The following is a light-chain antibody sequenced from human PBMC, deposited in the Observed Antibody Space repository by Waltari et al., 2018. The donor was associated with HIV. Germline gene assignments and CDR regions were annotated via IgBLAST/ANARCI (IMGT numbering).Light chain of an antibody. V-gene: IGKV1-39*01. CDR3: HQSYSTPWT. CDR2: AAS. Sequence: DIQMNQSTSSLSASVGERVTITCRASQSISSYLNWYQQKPGKAPKLLIYAASRLQIGGPVSISVSGSGTAFTLTISSLQPEAFATYYYHQSYSTPWTFGQGTKVEIK. CDR1: QSISSY. J-gene: IGKJ1*01.